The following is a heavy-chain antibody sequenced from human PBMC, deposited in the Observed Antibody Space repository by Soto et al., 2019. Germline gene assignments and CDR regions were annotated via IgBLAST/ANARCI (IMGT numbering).Heavy chain of an antibody. CDR2: IIPIFGTA. V-gene: IGHV1-69*01. D-gene: IGHD6-13*01. CDR1: GGTFSSYA. J-gene: IGHJ4*02. CDR3: ARRGYSKTDLDY. Sequence: QVQLVQSGAEVKKPGSSVKVSCKASGGTFSSYAISWVRQAPGQGLEWMGGIIPIFGTANYAQKFQGRVTITADESTSTAYMDLSSLRSEDTAEYYCARRGYSKTDLDYWGQGTLVTVSS.